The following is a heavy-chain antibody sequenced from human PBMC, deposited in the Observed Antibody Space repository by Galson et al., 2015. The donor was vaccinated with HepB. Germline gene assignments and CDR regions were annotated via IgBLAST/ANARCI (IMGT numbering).Heavy chain of an antibody. CDR2: ISGSGGTT. Sequence: SLRLSCAASGFTFSSYAMHWVRQAPGKGLEWVSAISGSGGTTYYADSVKGRFTISRDNSENTLFLQMNTLRAEDTAVYYCAKDRQYYYDSSGYYGLDCWGQGTLVTVSS. CDR3: AKDRQYYYDSSGYYGLDC. J-gene: IGHJ4*02. D-gene: IGHD3-22*01. CDR1: GFTFSSYA. V-gene: IGHV3-23*01.